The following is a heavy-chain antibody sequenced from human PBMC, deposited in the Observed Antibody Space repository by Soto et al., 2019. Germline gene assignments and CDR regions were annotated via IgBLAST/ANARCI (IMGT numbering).Heavy chain of an antibody. Sequence: QVQLQESGPGLVKPSQTLSLTCTVSGGSISCGGYYWSWIRQHPGKGLEWIGYIYYSGSTYYNSSLKIRVTISVDTSKNQFSLKLSSVTAADTAVYYCARYTPDRSYGDFPYYFDYWGQGTLVTVSS. CDR3: ARYTPDRSYGDFPYYFDY. CDR2: IYYSGST. V-gene: IGHV4-31*03. CDR1: GGSISCGGYY. J-gene: IGHJ4*02. D-gene: IGHD4-17*01.